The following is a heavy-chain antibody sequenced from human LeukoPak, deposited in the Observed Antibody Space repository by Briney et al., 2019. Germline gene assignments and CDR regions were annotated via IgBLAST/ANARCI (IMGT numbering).Heavy chain of an antibody. J-gene: IGHJ4*02. CDR1: GGTFSTDA. Sequence: ASVRVSCKASGGTFSTDAITWVRQAPGQGLEWMGRIIPILGIANYAQKFQGRVTITADKSTSTAYMELSSLRSEDTAVYYCAREYIVATTLDYWGQGTLVTVSS. D-gene: IGHD5-12*01. CDR2: IIPILGIA. V-gene: IGHV1-69*04. CDR3: AREYIVATTLDY.